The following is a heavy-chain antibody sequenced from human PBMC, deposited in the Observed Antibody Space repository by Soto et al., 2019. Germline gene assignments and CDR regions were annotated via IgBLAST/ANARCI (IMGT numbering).Heavy chain of an antibody. CDR2: IMPVFATP. J-gene: IGHJ6*02. CDR3: ARDKDRQQLGGNYYYILDV. V-gene: IGHV1-69*12. CDR1: GGTFSTSA. Sequence: QVQLVQSGAEVKKPGSSVKVSCKASGGTFSTSAISWVRQAPGQGLEWVGGIMPVFATPDYAQKFQGRVTITADESTTTAYLELTSRRTDDTAVYYCARDKDRQQLGGNYYYILDVLGQGTAITVSS. D-gene: IGHD3-3*02.